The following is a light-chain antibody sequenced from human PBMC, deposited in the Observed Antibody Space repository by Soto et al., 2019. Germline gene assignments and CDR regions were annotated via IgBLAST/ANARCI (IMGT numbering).Light chain of an antibody. CDR3: QQYDNWPIT. J-gene: IGKJ5*01. Sequence: EIGMTQSPATLSLSPGERATLSCRASQTIDNTLAWYQRKPGQAPRLLIYGASTRATGLPARFSGSGSGTEFTLIISSLQSEDSAVYYCQQYDNWPITFGQGTRLEIK. CDR1: QTIDNT. V-gene: IGKV3-15*01. CDR2: GAS.